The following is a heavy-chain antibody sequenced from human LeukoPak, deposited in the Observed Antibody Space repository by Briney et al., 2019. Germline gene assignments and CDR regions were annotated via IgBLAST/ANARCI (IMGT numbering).Heavy chain of an antibody. V-gene: IGHV3-23*01. CDR2: ISESGGRT. CDR3: TKDRRGNWNYVGAFDI. CDR1: GFTFSNFA. Sequence: PGASLRLSCAASGFTFSNFAMSWVRQAPGKGLEWLSVISESGGRTYYADSVKGRFTISRDNSKNTLYLQVNSLRAEDTAVYYCTKDRRGNWNYVGAFDIWGQGTVVTVSS. D-gene: IGHD1-7*01. J-gene: IGHJ3*02.